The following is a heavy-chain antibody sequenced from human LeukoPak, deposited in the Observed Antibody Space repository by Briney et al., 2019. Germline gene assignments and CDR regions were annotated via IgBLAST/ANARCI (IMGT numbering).Heavy chain of an antibody. CDR2: IYYSGST. J-gene: IGHJ3*02. Sequence: SETLPLTCTVSGGSISSYYWSWIRQPPGKGLEWIGYIYYSGSTNYNPSLKSRVTISVDTSKNQFSLKLSSVTAADTAVYYCATSAAGTVADAFDIWGQGTMVTVSS. D-gene: IGHD6-13*01. CDR1: GGSISSYY. V-gene: IGHV4-59*01. CDR3: ATSAAGTVADAFDI.